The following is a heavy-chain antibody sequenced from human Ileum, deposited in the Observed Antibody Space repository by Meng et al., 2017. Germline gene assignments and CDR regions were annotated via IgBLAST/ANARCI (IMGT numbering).Heavy chain of an antibody. V-gene: IGHV1-18*01. CDR1: GYPFTSYG. J-gene: IGHJ5*02. Sequence: QVHLGTSGAEVKKPGAPVKVSCKASGYPFTSYGISWVRQAPGQGLEWMGWISAYNGNTNYAQKLQGRVTMTTDTSTSTAYMELSSLRSEDTAVYYCASYSSGWYDAISWGQGTLVTVSS. CDR2: ISAYNGNT. D-gene: IGHD6-19*01. CDR3: ASYSSGWYDAIS.